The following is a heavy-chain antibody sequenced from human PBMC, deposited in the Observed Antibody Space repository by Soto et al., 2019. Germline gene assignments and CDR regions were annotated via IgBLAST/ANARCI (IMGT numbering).Heavy chain of an antibody. CDR1: GGSISSSSYY. D-gene: IGHD4-17*01. CDR3: ARNDYGDYYDYFDY. J-gene: IGHJ4*02. CDR2: IYYSGST. Sequence: SETLSLTCTVSGGSISSSSYYWGWIRQPPGKGLEWIGSIYYSGSTYYNPSLKSRVTISVDTSKNQFSLKLSSVTAADTAVYYCARNDYGDYYDYFDYWGQGTLVTVSS. V-gene: IGHV4-39*01.